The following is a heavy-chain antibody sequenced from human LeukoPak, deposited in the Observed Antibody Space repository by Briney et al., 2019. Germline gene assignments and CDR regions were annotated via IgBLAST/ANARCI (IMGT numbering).Heavy chain of an antibody. J-gene: IGHJ6*03. V-gene: IGHV3-23*01. Sequence: GGSLRLSCAASGFTFSSYGMSWVRQAPGKGLEWVSAISGSGGSTYYADSVKGRFTISRDNSKNTLYLQMNSLRAEDTAVYYCAKGTNYYGSGSSSYYYYMDVWGKGTTVTISS. CDR2: ISGSGGST. D-gene: IGHD3-10*01. CDR1: GFTFSSYG. CDR3: AKGTNYYGSGSSSYYYYMDV.